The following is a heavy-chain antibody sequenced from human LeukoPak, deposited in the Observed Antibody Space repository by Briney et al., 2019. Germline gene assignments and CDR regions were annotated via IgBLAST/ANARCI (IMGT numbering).Heavy chain of an antibody. CDR2: ISGSGGNT. Sequence: PGGSLRLSCAASGFTFSSYAMNWVRQAPGRGLEWVSTISGSGGNTYYADSVKGRLTISRDNSKNTLYLQMNSLRAEDTAMYYCSKFDIYDSGGYYYAMDVWGQGTTVTVSS. D-gene: IGHD3-22*01. V-gene: IGHV3-23*01. CDR1: GFTFSSYA. CDR3: SKFDIYDSGGYYYAMDV. J-gene: IGHJ6*02.